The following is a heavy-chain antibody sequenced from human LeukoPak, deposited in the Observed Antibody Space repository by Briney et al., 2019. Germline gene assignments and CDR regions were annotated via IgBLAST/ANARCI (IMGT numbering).Heavy chain of an antibody. D-gene: IGHD3-10*01. CDR2: IWYDGSNK. CDR1: GFTFSSYG. J-gene: IGHJ4*02. Sequence: GGSLRLSCAVSGFTFSSYGMHWVRQAPGKGLEWVAVIWYDGSNKYYADSVKGRFTISRDNSKNTLYLQMNSLRAEDTAVYYCAKDGDYYGSGTHGDYWGQGTLVTVSS. CDR3: AKDGDYYGSGTHGDY. V-gene: IGHV3-33*06.